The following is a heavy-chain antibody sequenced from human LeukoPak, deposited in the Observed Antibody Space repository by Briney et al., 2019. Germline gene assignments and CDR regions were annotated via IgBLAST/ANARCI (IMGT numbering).Heavy chain of an antibody. J-gene: IGHJ4*02. D-gene: IGHD1-26*01. CDR1: GGSVSSGGSVSSGRYY. CDR2: VSYSGST. Sequence: PSETLSLTCTVSGGSVSSGGSVSSGRYYWSWIRQPPGKGLEWIGYVSYSGSTNYNPSLHSRVTISIDTSKNQFSLKLSSVTAADTAVYFCARDSFYGGSDYWGQGTLVTVSS. CDR3: ARDSFYGGSDY. V-gene: IGHV4-61*01.